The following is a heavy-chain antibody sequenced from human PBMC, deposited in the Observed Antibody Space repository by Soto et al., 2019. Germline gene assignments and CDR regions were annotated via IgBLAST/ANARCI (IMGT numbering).Heavy chain of an antibody. Sequence: QVQFVQSGAEVKEPGASVKVSCKASGYTFTSYGLHWVRQAPGQSLEWMGWINPDNGDTKHSQKFQGRVTITRDTPESTDYMELRSLRYEDTAVYYCARDDGDHAFAIWGQGTTVTISS. V-gene: IGHV1-3*01. D-gene: IGHD2-21*01. CDR2: INPDNGDT. CDR3: ARDDGDHAFAI. CDR1: GYTFTSYG. J-gene: IGHJ3*02.